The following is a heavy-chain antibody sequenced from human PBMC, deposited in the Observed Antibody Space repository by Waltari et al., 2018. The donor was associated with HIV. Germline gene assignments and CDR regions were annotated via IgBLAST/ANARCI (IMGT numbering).Heavy chain of an antibody. D-gene: IGHD3-22*01. CDR2: IYHRGSP. J-gene: IGHJ6*02. CDR3: ARDKMFDYDSVGNEFWGNYYVMDV. CDR1: GGTVSSDY. Sequence: QVQLHESGPGLIKPSETLSLNCTVPGGTVSSDYWSVARLSPGKRLEWIGYIYHRGSPTYNPSLKSRASISMDTARRQISLKLTSVTVADAAIYYCARDKMFDYDSVGNEFWGNYYVMDVWGQGTTVIVSS. V-gene: IGHV4-59*02.